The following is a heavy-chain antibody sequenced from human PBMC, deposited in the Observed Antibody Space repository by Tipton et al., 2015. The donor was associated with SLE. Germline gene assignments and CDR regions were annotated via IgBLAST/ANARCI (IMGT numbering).Heavy chain of an antibody. CDR1: GFTFSSYA. Sequence: SLRLSCAASGFTFSSYAMSWVRQAPGKGLEWVSYISSSSSTIYYADSVKGRFTISRDNAKNSLYLQMNSLRAEDTAVYYCARPKNWGLDYWGQGTLVTVSS. CDR3: ARPKNWGLDY. D-gene: IGHD7-27*01. J-gene: IGHJ4*02. CDR2: ISSSSSTI. V-gene: IGHV3-48*01.